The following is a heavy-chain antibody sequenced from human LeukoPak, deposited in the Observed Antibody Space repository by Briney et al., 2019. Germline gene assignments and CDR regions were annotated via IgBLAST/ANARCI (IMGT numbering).Heavy chain of an antibody. J-gene: IGHJ4*02. CDR3: ARSGRDSSGSMKDHYYFDY. CDR2: ISSSSSYI. Sequence: GGSLRLSCAASGFTFSSHSMNWVRQAPGKGLEWVSSISSSSSYIYYADSVKGRFTISRDNAKNSLYLQMNSLRAEDTAVYYCARSGRDSSGSMKDHYYFDYWGQGTLVTVSS. CDR1: GFTFSSHS. D-gene: IGHD6-19*01. V-gene: IGHV3-21*01.